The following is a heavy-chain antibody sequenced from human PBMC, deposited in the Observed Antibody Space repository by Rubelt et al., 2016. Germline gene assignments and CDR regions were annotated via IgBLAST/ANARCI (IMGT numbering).Heavy chain of an antibody. Sequence: AASGFTFSSYGMHWVRQAPGKGLEWVAVIWYDGSNKYYADSVKGRFTISRDNSKNTLYLQMNSLRAEDTAVYYCARDNYGFSYYFDYWGQGTLVTVSS. CDR1: GFTFSSYG. CDR2: IWYDGSNK. CDR3: ARDNYGFSYYFDY. D-gene: IGHD3-10*01. V-gene: IGHV3-33*01. J-gene: IGHJ4*02.